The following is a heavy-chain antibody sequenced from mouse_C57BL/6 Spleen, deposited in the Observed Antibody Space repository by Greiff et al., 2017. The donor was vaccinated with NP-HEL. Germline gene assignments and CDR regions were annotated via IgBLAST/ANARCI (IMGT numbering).Heavy chain of an antibody. J-gene: IGHJ2*01. D-gene: IGHD1-1*01. V-gene: IGHV5-17*01. Sequence: EVMLVESGGGLVKPGGSLKLSCAASGFTFSDYGMHWVRQAPEKGLEWVAYISSGSSTIYYADTVKGRFTISRDNAKNTLFLQMTSLRSEDTAMYYCARDYGSTLDYWGQGTTLTVSS. CDR1: GFTFSDYG. CDR3: ARDYGSTLDY. CDR2: ISSGSSTI.